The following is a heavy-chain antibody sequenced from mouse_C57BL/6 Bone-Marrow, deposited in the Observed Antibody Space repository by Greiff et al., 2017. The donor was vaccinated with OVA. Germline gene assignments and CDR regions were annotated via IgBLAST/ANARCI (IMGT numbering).Heavy chain of an antibody. CDR2: ISDGGSYT. Sequence: VQLKESGGGLVKPGGSLKLSCAASGFTFSSYAMSWVRQTPEKRLEWVATISDGGSYTYYPDNVKGRFTISRDNAKNNLYLQMSHLKSEDTAMYYCARGLTSWYFDVWGTGTTVTVSS. D-gene: IGHD2-4*01. CDR3: ARGLTSWYFDV. CDR1: GFTFSSYA. J-gene: IGHJ1*03. V-gene: IGHV5-4*01.